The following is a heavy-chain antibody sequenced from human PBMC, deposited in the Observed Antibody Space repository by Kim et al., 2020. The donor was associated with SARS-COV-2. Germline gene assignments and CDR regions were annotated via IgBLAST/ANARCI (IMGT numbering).Heavy chain of an antibody. CDR3: AKGGILTGYYGYYYGMDV. CDR2: ISYDGSNK. CDR1: GFTFSSYG. J-gene: IGHJ6*02. Sequence: GGSLRLSCAASGFTFSSYGMHWVRQAPGKGLEWVAVISYDGSNKYYADSVKGRFTISRDNSKNTLYLQMNSLRAEDTAVYYCAKGGILTGYYGYYYGMDVWGQGTTVTVSS. D-gene: IGHD3-9*01. V-gene: IGHV3-30*18.